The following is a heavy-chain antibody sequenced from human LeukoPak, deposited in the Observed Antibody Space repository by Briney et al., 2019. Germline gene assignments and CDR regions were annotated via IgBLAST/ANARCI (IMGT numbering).Heavy chain of an antibody. CDR2: IGAGGTLR. J-gene: IGHJ4*02. V-gene: IGHV3-23*01. Sequence: GGSVRLSCVACVFTYRSSNRHWVRQPPAKGLEWVSCIGAGGTLRSYADSVDGRFTISRDNSRNTMYLQMNRLRADDTAVYYCAKGLDYLTYGYYFDFWGQGTLVTVSS. D-gene: IGHD4-11*01. CDR1: VFTYRSSN. CDR3: AKGLDYLTYGYYFDF.